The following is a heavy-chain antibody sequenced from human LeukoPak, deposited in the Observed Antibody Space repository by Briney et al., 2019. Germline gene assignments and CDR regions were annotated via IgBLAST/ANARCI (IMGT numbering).Heavy chain of an antibody. D-gene: IGHD3-3*01. Sequence: PGGSLRLSCAASGFTFSNAWMSWVRQSPGKGLEWVGRIKSKTDGGTTDYAAPVKGRYTISRDDSKNTLYLQMNSLKTEDTAVYYCTTAITIFGVVIIRNDYWGQGTLVTVSS. CDR2: IKSKTDGGTT. J-gene: IGHJ4*02. CDR1: GFTFSNAW. CDR3: TTAITIFGVVIIRNDY. V-gene: IGHV3-15*01.